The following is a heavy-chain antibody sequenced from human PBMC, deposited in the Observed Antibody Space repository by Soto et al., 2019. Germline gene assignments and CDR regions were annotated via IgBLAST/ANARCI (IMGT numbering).Heavy chain of an antibody. V-gene: IGHV4-39*01. Sequence: QLQLQESGPGLVKPSETLSLTCTVSGGSISSSSYYWGWIRQPPGKGLEWIGSIYYSGSTYYNPSLKSRVPISVDTSKNQFSLKLSSVTAADTAVYYCASSHDYGDTGYFQHWGQGTLVTVSS. CDR3: ASSHDYGDTGYFQH. D-gene: IGHD4-17*01. J-gene: IGHJ1*01. CDR2: IYYSGST. CDR1: GGSISSSSYY.